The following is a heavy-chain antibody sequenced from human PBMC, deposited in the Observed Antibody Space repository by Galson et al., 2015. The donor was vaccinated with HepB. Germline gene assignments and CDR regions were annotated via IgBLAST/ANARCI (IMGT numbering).Heavy chain of an antibody. V-gene: IGHV3-30*04. D-gene: IGHD3-22*01. CDR3: ARTTRAYEYYYDSSGYWEAGY. CDR2: ISYDGSNK. Sequence: SLRLSCAASGFTFSSYAMHWVRQAPGKGLEWMAVISYDGSNKYYADSVKGRFTISRDNSKNTLYLQMNSLRAEDTAVYYCARTTRAYEYYYDSSGYWEAGYWGQGTLVTVSS. J-gene: IGHJ4*02. CDR1: GFTFSSYA.